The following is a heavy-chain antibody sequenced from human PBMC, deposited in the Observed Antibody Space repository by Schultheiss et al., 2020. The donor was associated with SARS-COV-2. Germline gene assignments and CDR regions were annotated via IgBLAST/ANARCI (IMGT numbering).Heavy chain of an antibody. CDR2: INHSGST. CDR3: ARRGGVTTFPRGAFDI. J-gene: IGHJ3*02. Sequence: SQTLSLTCTVSGGSISSYYWSWIRQPPGKGLEWIGEINHSGSTNYNPSLKSRVTISVDTSKNQFSLKLSSVTAADTAVYYCARRGGVTTFPRGAFDIWGQGTMVTVSS. V-gene: IGHV4-34*01. CDR1: GGSISSYY. D-gene: IGHD4-17*01.